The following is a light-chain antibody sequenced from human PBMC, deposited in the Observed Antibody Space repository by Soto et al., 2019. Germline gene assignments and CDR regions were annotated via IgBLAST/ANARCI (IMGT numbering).Light chain of an antibody. CDR3: QQFNSYPRT. CDR2: GAS. CDR1: QGIASS. V-gene: IGKV1-9*01. Sequence: DIHLTQSPSFLSASVGDRVTITCRASQGIASSLAWYQQKAGKAPKLLIYGASTLETGVPSRFSGSGPGTEFTLTISSLQPEDFVIYYCQQFNSYPRTFGGGTKVEIK. J-gene: IGKJ4*01.